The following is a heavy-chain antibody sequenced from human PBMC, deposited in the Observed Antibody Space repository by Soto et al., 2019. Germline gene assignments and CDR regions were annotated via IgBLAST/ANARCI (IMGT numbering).Heavy chain of an antibody. Sequence: EVQLVESGGGLVQPGESPRLSCAASGFTFSDYWMTWVRQVPGKGLEWVANIKKDESKKSYLDSVRGRFTISRDNARNSLYLQMDSLRAEDTALYYCARDVSPGSGPYYLDAFDMWGPGTMVTVSS. J-gene: IGHJ3*02. CDR1: GFTFSDYW. CDR2: IKKDESKK. CDR3: ARDVSPGSGPYYLDAFDM. D-gene: IGHD3-22*01. V-gene: IGHV3-7*05.